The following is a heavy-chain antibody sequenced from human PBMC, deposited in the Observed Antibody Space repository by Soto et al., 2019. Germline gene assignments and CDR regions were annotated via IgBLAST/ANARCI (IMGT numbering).Heavy chain of an antibody. CDR3: ARVIAVAGPGWFDP. D-gene: IGHD6-19*01. Sequence: TLSLTCTVSGGSISSGDYYWSWIRQPPGKGLEWIGYIYYSGSTYYNPSLKSRVTISVDTSKNQFSLNLSSVTAADTAMYYCARVIAVAGPGWFDPWGQGTLVTVS. CDR1: GGSISSGDYY. CDR2: IYYSGST. V-gene: IGHV4-30-4*01. J-gene: IGHJ5*02.